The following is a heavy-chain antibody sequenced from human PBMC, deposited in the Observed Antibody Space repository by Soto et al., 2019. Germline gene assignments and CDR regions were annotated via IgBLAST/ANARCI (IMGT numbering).Heavy chain of an antibody. CDR2: MSDSGGST. Sequence: EVQLLESGGGLVQPGGSLRLSCAASGFTFSSYAMSWVRQAPGKGLEWVSGMSDSGGSTYYADSVKGRFTISRDNSKNTLYLQMNSLRAEDTAVYYFAKDLESGYNYRPFDYCGQGTLVTVSS. V-gene: IGHV3-23*01. CDR1: GFTFSSYA. D-gene: IGHD5-12*01. J-gene: IGHJ4*02. CDR3: AKDLESGYNYRPFDY.